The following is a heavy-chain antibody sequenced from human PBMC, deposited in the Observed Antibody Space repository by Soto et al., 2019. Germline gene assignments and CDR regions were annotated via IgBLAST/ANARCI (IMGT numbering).Heavy chain of an antibody. J-gene: IGHJ4*02. Sequence: EVQLVESRGGLVQPGGSLRLSCAASGFTVSTNYMTWVRQAPGKGLEWVSLIYSGGGTNYADSVKGRFTISRDNPKNTLYLQMNSLRAEDTAVYYCARDWLYWGQGTLVTVSS. CDR3: ARDWLY. D-gene: IGHD5-12*01. CDR2: IYSGGGT. V-gene: IGHV3-66*01. CDR1: GFTVSTNY.